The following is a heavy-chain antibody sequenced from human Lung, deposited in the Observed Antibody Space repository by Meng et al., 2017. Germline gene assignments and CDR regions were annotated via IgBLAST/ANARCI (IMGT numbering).Heavy chain of an antibody. CDR3: ARGPTTMAYDFDY. D-gene: IGHD4-11*01. Sequence: QVQLEQWGAGLLKPSETLSRTCVVSGASFSDYHWSWIRQAPGKGLEWIGENNQSGSTISDPSLESRATISVDTSQNNLSLKLSSVTAEDSAVYCCARGPTTMAYDFDYWGQGTLVTVSS. V-gene: IGHV4-34*01. J-gene: IGHJ4*02. CDR2: NNQSGST. CDR1: GASFSDYH.